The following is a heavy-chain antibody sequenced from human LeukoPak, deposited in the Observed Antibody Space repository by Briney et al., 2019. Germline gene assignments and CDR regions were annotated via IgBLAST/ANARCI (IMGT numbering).Heavy chain of an antibody. CDR3: ARGPSAGYGTSWFDP. D-gene: IGHD5-18*01. J-gene: IGHJ5*02. CDR1: GFTFSSYA. Sequence: PGGSLRLSCAASGFTFSSYAMSWVRQAPGKGLEWVANIKADGSEKYYVDSVKGRFTISRDNTKNSLFLEMNSLRAEDTAMYFCARGPSAGYGTSWFDPWGQGTLVTVSS. CDR2: IKADGSEK. V-gene: IGHV3-7*03.